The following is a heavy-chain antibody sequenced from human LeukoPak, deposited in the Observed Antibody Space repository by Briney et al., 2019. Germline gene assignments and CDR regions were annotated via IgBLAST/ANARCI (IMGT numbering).Heavy chain of an antibody. J-gene: IGHJ6*03. CDR1: GFTFSSYG. D-gene: IGHD3-16*01. CDR2: IKEDGSEK. Sequence: GGSLRLSCAASGFTFSSYGMHWVRQAPGKGLEWVANIKEDGSEKNYVDSVKGRFTISRDNAKNSLYLQMSSLRAADTAVCYCARVMAASVWRSYGSYYYYYYMDVWGKGTTVTVSS. CDR3: ARVMAASVWRSYGSYYYYYYMDV. V-gene: IGHV3-7*01.